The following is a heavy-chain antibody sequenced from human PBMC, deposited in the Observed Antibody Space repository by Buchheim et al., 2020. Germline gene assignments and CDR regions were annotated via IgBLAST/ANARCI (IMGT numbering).Heavy chain of an antibody. D-gene: IGHD2-15*01. Sequence: EARLVESGGGLGQPGGSLRLSCAASGFTFSSDWMHWVRQAPGKGLVWVSRINPDGSDTTYADSVKGRFTISRDNGRNTPYLQMNSLRGEDTAIYYCTRSANFFRGMDVWGQGTT. J-gene: IGHJ6*02. CDR1: GFTFSSDW. V-gene: IGHV3-74*01. CDR3: TRSANFFRGMDV. CDR2: INPDGSDT.